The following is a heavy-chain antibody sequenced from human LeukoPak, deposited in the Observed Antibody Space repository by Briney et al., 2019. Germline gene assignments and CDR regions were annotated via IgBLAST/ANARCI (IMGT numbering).Heavy chain of an antibody. CDR3: ARILCFDWLLSDY. Sequence: LRLSCAASGFTFSTYAMSWVRQAPGKALEWLARIDWDDDKYYSTSLKTRLTISKDTSKNQVVLTMTNMDPVDTATYYCARILCFDWLLSDYWGQGTLVTVSS. D-gene: IGHD3-9*01. CDR2: IDWDDDK. V-gene: IGHV2-70*11. CDR1: GFTFSTYAM. J-gene: IGHJ4*02.